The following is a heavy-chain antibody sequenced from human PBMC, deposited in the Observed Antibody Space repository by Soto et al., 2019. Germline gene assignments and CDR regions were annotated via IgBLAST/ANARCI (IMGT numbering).Heavy chain of an antibody. D-gene: IGHD6-13*01. V-gene: IGHV4-59*10. CDR1: GGAFSGYY. CDR3: ARGVGSSSWTSFES. Sequence: SETVALTGAVDGGAFSGYYWRWIRQPAGKGLEWIGRIYTSENTNYTPYLRSRVSMSLDTSKNPLSLNLSPVTAADTAVYYCARGVGSSSWTSFESWGQGSLVTVS. CDR2: IYTSENT. J-gene: IGHJ4*02.